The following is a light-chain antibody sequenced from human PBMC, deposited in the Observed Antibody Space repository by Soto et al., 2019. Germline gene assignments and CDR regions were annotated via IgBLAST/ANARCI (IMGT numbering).Light chain of an antibody. CDR1: QSVSSSY. V-gene: IGKV3-20*01. CDR3: QQYYSYPRA. J-gene: IGKJ1*01. Sequence: EIVLTQSPGTLSLSPGERATLSCRASQSVSSSYLAWYQQKPGQAPRLLIYGASSRATGIPDRFSGSGSGTDFTLTISRLEPEDFAVYYCQQYYSYPRAFGQATKVEIK. CDR2: GAS.